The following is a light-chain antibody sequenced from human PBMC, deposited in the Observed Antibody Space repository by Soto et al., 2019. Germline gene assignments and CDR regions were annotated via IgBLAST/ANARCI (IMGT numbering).Light chain of an antibody. CDR3: HQYGSSPYT. J-gene: IGKJ2*01. CDR2: GPS. CDR1: QSLSSSH. Sequence: EIVLTQSPGTLSLSPGERATLSCRASQSLSSSHLAWYQHKPGQAPRLLIYGPSSRATDIPDRFSGSGSGTDFTLTISRLEREDFAVYYCHQYGSSPYTFGQGTKLEIK. V-gene: IGKV3-20*01.